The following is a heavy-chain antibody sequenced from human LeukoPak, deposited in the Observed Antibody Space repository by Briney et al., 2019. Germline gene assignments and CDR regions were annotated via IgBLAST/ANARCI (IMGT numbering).Heavy chain of an antibody. D-gene: IGHD3-10*01. CDR3: ARDRGDGSGTYCDY. J-gene: IGHJ4*02. CDR2: ISSSSSYI. CDR1: GFTFSSYS. Sequence: GGSLRLSCAASGFTFSSYSLDWVRQAPGKGLEWVSSISSSSSYIYYADSVKGRFTISRDNAKNSLYLQMNSLRAEGTAVYYCARDRGDGSGTYCDYWGRGTLVTVS. V-gene: IGHV3-21*01.